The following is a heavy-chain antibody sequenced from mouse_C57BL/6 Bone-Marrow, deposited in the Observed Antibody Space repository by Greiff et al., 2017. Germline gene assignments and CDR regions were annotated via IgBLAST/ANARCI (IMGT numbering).Heavy chain of an antibody. CDR3: ARGGNYEFAY. D-gene: IGHD2-1*01. V-gene: IGHV1-82*01. CDR1: GYAFSSSW. J-gene: IGHJ3*01. CDR2: IYPGDGDT. Sequence: QVQLQQSGPELVKPGASVKISCKASGYAFSSSWMNWVKQRPGKGLEWIGRIYPGDGDTNYNGKFKGKATLTADKSSSTAYMQLSSLTSEDSAVYFFARGGNYEFAYWGQGTLVTVSA.